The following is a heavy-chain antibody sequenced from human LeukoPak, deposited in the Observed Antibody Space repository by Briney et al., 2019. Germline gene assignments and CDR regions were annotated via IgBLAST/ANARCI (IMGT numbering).Heavy chain of an antibody. Sequence: PSETLSLTCTVSGGSISSYYWSWIRQPPGKGLEWIGNIYYSGSTNYNPSLKSRVTISVDTSKNQFSMKLSSVTAADTAVYYCARDLVGYGDYVKGKYYYYMDVWGKGTTVTVSS. CDR2: IYYSGST. V-gene: IGHV4-59*01. D-gene: IGHD4-17*01. CDR1: GGSISSYY. J-gene: IGHJ6*03. CDR3: ARDLVGYGDYVKGKYYYYMDV.